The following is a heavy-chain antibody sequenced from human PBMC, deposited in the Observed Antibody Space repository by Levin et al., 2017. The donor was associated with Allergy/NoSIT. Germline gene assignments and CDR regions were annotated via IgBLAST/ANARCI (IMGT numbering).Heavy chain of an antibody. CDR1: GGSFSGYY. V-gene: IGHV4-34*01. Sequence: NTSETLSLTCAVYGGSFSGYYWSWIRQPPGKGLEWIGEINHSGSTNYNPSLKSRVTISVDTSKNQFSLKLSSVTAADTAVYYCARGRVKYLNPRLNYYYGMDVWGQGTTVTVSS. CDR3: ARGRVKYLNPRLNYYYGMDV. D-gene: IGHD2/OR15-2a*01. J-gene: IGHJ6*02. CDR2: INHSGST.